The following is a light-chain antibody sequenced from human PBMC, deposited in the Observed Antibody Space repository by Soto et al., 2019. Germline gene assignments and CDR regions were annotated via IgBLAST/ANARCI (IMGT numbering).Light chain of an antibody. CDR1: SSDVGGYNY. Sequence: QSALTQPASVSGSPGQSITISCTGTSSDVGGYNYVSWYQHHPGKAPKLMIYDVTNRPSGVSNRFSGSKSGNTASLTISGLQAEDEADYYCYSYTSSNTYVFGTGTKVTVL. CDR3: YSYTSSNTYV. V-gene: IGLV2-14*03. CDR2: DVT. J-gene: IGLJ1*01.